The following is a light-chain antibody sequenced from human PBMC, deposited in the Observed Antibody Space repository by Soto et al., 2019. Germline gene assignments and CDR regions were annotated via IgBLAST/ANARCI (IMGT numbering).Light chain of an antibody. J-gene: IGKJ1*01. CDR2: WAS. CDR1: QTVLYSSNNNNY. V-gene: IGKV4-1*01. Sequence: DIVMTQSPDSLAVSLGERATINCKSSQTVLYSSNNNNYLAWYQQKPGQPPKLLIYWASTRESGVPDRFSGSGSGTDFTLTISSRQAEDVAVYYCQQYFATPRTFGQGTKVEIK. CDR3: QQYFATPRT.